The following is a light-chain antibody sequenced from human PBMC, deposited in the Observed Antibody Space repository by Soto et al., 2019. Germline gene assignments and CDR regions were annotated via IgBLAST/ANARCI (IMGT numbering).Light chain of an antibody. J-gene: IGKJ4*01. Sequence: EIVMTQSPATLSVSPGERATLSCRASQSVSSNLAWYQQKPGQAPRLLIYDASRRATGVPGRFSGSGSGTDFTLTISSLEPDDFAVYYCQQRANWPLTFGGGTKVDIK. V-gene: IGKV3-11*01. CDR3: QQRANWPLT. CDR1: QSVSSN. CDR2: DAS.